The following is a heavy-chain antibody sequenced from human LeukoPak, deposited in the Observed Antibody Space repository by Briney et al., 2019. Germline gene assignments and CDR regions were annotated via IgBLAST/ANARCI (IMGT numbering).Heavy chain of an antibody. CDR3: ARDPDSGVKGYYFDY. CDR1: GGSMSSGAYY. J-gene: IGHJ4*02. D-gene: IGHD4-17*01. V-gene: IGHV4-30-4*08. Sequence: PSETLSLTCTVSGGSMSSGAYYWSWVRQPPGKGLEWIGYIYYNGNTYYNPSLMSRLTISVDTSMNQFTLRLSSVTAADTAVYYCARDPDSGVKGYYFDYWGQGTLVTVSS. CDR2: IYYNGNT.